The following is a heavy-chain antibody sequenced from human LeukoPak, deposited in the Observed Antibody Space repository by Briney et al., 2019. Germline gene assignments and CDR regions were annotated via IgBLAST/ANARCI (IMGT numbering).Heavy chain of an antibody. CDR1: GFFVSAGRYH. V-gene: IGHV4-31*03. J-gene: IGHJ3*02. Sequence: PSQTLSLTCTAPGFFVSAGRYHWPWIRQRPGKGLEWIGYKYFSGSAKYNPSLKSRLTISIDSSMNQFSLQLSSVTAADTCRYGCTTPYCSTIISLDVFNMWGQGTRVTVSS. CDR2: KYFSGSA. CDR3: TTPYCSTIISLDVFNM. D-gene: IGHD2-2*01.